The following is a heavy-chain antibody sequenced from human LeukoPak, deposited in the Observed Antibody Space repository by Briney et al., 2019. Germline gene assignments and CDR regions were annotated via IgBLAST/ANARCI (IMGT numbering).Heavy chain of an antibody. Sequence: ASVKVSCKASGYTFTGYYMHWVRQAPGQGLEWMGWINPNSGGTNYAQKLQGRVTMTRDTSISTAYMELSRLRSDDTAVYYCASAYSGSYFPFDYWGQGTLVTVSS. CDR1: GYTFTGYY. J-gene: IGHJ4*02. D-gene: IGHD1-26*01. CDR3: ASAYSGSYFPFDY. V-gene: IGHV1-2*02. CDR2: INPNSGGT.